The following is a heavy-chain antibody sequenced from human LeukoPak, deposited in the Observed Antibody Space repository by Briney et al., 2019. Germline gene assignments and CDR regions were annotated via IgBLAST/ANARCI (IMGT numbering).Heavy chain of an antibody. Sequence: GGSLRLSCAASGFPFSRYAISWVRQTPERGLEWVSVISGSDGSRYYADSVKGRFTISRDDSRNTVYLQMNNLRAEDTAVYYCAKQVSCDTTTCYSGMPPDYWGQGTLVTVSS. J-gene: IGHJ4*02. D-gene: IGHD2/OR15-2a*01. V-gene: IGHV3-23*01. CDR3: AKQVSCDTTTCYSGMPPDY. CDR2: ISGSDGSR. CDR1: GFPFSRYA.